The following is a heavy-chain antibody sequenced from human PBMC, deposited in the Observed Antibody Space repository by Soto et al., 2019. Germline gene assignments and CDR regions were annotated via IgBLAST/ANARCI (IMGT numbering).Heavy chain of an antibody. CDR3: ASVYSYSGGMDV. D-gene: IGHD5-18*01. CDR1: GYTFTGYY. V-gene: IGHV1-2*02. Sequence: ASVKVSCKASGYTFTGYYMHWVRQAPGQGLEWMGWINPNSGGTNYAQKFQGRVTMTRDTSISTAYMELSRLRSDDTAVYYRASVYSYSGGMDVWGQGTTVTVSS. J-gene: IGHJ6*02. CDR2: INPNSGGT.